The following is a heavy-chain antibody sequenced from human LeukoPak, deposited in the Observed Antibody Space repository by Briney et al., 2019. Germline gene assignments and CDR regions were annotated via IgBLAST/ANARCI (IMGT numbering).Heavy chain of an antibody. CDR2: ISYHGIRK. Sequence: PGGSLRLSCAASGYNFSIYAMHWVRQAPGRGLEWVATISYHGIRKYSVDSVKGRFTISRDNSRDTLFLQMNGLRGEDTAIYYCERESTVTTSSYFYIGVWGKGTTVTVSS. CDR3: ERESTVTTSSYFYIGV. D-gene: IGHD4-11*01. V-gene: IGHV3-30*04. CDR1: GYNFSIYA. J-gene: IGHJ6*03.